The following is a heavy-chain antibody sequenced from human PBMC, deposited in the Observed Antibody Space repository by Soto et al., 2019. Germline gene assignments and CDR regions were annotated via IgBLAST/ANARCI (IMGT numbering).Heavy chain of an antibody. CDR1: GGSVISGDYC. CDR3: ARDRPRTIYNSDYYYYGLDV. CDR2: IYFNGST. D-gene: IGHD6-19*01. Sequence: PSETLSPTCSVSGGSVISGDYCFICIRQPPWNGLEWLGFIYFNGSTNYNPSLKSRVTISSDTSKNQFSLRLTSMTAADTAVYFCARDRPRTIYNSDYYYYGLDVWGQGTTVTVSS. V-gene: IGHV4-61*08. J-gene: IGHJ6*02.